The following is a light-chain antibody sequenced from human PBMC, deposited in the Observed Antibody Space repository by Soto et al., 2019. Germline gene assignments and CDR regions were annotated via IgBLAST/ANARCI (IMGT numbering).Light chain of an antibody. J-gene: IGKJ1*01. Sequence: EIVLRQSPGTLSLSPGERATLSCRASQSLHTSYLAWYQQKPGQAPGLLIYGASRRATGIPDRFSGSGSGTGFPVTISRLEPEDFAVYYCQQYGSAPPGTFGQGAKVEF. CDR2: GAS. CDR3: QQYGSAPPGT. CDR1: QSLHTSY. V-gene: IGKV3-20*01.